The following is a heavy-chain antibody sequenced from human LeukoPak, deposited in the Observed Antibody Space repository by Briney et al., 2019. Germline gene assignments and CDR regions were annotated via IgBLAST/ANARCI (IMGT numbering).Heavy chain of an antibody. CDR2: IKQDGSEK. V-gene: IGHV3-7*01. CDR1: GFTFSSYW. J-gene: IGHJ4*02. Sequence: GGSLRLSCAAPGFTFSSYWMSWVRQAPGKGLEWVANIKQDGSEKCYVDSVKGRFTISRDNAKNSLYLQMNSLRAEDTAVYYCASLGAIQDYYFDYWGQGTLVTVSS. D-gene: IGHD1-26*01. CDR3: ASLGAIQDYYFDY.